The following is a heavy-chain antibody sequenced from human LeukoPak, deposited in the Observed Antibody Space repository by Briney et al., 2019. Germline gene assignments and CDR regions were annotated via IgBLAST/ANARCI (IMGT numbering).Heavy chain of an antibody. D-gene: IGHD6-13*01. CDR2: ITTTSSYT. CDR1: GFSFSSYN. CDR3: ARVAAAGTYYMDV. J-gene: IGHJ6*03. Sequence: GGSLRLSCEASGFSFSSYNMDWVRQTPGKGLEWISSITTTSSYTFYADSVKGRFTISRDNAKNSLYLQMNSLRAEDTAVYYCARVAAAGTYYMDVWGKGTTVTISS. V-gene: IGHV3-21*01.